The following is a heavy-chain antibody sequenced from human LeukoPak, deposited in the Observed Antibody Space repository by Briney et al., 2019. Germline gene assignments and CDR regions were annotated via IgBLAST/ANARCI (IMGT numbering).Heavy chain of an antibody. V-gene: IGHV3-30-3*01. Sequence: GGSLRLSCAASGFTFSSYAMHWVRQAPGKGLEWVAVISYDGSNKYYADSVKGRFTISRDNSKNTLYLQMNSLRAEDTAVYYCAREGVPAESYYYGMDVWGQGTTVTVSS. CDR1: GFTFSSYA. CDR2: ISYDGSNK. CDR3: AREGVPAESYYYGMDV. D-gene: IGHD2-2*01. J-gene: IGHJ6*02.